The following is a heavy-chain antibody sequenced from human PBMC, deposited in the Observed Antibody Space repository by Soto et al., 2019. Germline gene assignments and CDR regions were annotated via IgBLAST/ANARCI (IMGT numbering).Heavy chain of an antibody. V-gene: IGHV1-69*06. Sequence: QVQLVQSGAEVKKPGSSVKVSCKASGGTFSKYAFSWVRQAPGQGLEWMGGIIPLFDAADYAQRFQGRVSITADKPTTTAYMELTSLRSDDTAIYYCARASPRGTMIVIGSDNYGMDVWGQGTTVTVSS. CDR1: GGTFSKYA. J-gene: IGHJ6*02. CDR2: IIPLFDAA. D-gene: IGHD3-22*01. CDR3: ARASPRGTMIVIGSDNYGMDV.